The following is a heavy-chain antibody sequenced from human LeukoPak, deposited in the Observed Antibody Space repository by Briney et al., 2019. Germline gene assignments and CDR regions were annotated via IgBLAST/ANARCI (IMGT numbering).Heavy chain of an antibody. CDR2: ISAYNGNT. V-gene: IGHV1-18*01. J-gene: IGHJ1*01. Sequence: VASVKVSCKASGYTFNRYGISWVRQAPGQGPEWMGWISAYNGNTKNAQNLQGRVTMTTDTSTTTAYMELRSLKSDDTAVYYCARGHSTSWPEYFQHWGQGTLVTVSS. D-gene: IGHD6-13*01. CDR1: GYTFNRYG. CDR3: ARGHSTSWPEYFQH.